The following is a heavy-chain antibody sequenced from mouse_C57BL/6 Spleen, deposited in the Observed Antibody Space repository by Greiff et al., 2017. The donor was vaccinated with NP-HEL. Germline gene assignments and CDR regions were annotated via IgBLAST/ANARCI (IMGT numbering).Heavy chain of an antibody. Sequence: EVKLMESGGGLVKPGGSLKLSCAASGFTFSDYGMHWVRQAPEKGLEWVVYISSGSSTIYYADTVKGRFTISRDNAKNTLFLQMTSLRSEDTAMYYCARPYYSNYGGFAYWGQGTLVTVSA. J-gene: IGHJ3*01. D-gene: IGHD2-5*01. CDR2: ISSGSSTI. V-gene: IGHV5-17*01. CDR1: GFTFSDYG. CDR3: ARPYYSNYGGFAY.